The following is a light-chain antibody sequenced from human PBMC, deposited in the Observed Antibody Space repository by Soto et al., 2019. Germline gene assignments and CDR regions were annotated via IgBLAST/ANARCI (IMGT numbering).Light chain of an antibody. V-gene: IGLV2-23*02. CDR3: CSYAGTSTHTV. CDR2: EVS. CDR1: SSDVGSYKL. Sequence: QSVLTQPASVSGSPGQSITISCTGTSSDVGSYKLVSWYQQHPGKAPKLTISEVSKRPSGISDRFSGSKSGSTASLTISGLQAEDEADYYCCSYAGTSTHTVFGGGTQLTVL. J-gene: IGLJ7*01.